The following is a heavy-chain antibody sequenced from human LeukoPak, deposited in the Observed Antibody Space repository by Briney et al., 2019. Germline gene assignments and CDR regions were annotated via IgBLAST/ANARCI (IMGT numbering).Heavy chain of an antibody. CDR3: ARDRDIVAPDY. CDR1: GFTFSSYA. Sequence: PGRSLRLSCAASGFTFSSYAMHWVRQAPGKGLEWVAVISYDGSNKYYADSVKGRFTISRDNSKNTLYLQMNSLRAEDTAVYYCARDRDIVAPDYWGQGTLVTVSS. J-gene: IGHJ4*02. D-gene: IGHD5-12*01. V-gene: IGHV3-30-3*01. CDR2: ISYDGSNK.